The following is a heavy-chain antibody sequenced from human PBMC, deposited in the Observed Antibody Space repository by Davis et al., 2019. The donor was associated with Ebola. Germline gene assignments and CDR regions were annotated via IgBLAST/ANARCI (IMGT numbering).Heavy chain of an antibody. CDR2: IKQDGSEK. Sequence: GGSLRLSCAASGFTFSSYWMSWVRQAPGKGLQWVANIKQDGSEKYYVDSVKGRFTISRDNAKNSVYLQMNSLRAEDTAVYYCAREDGSGYFFIETFRFFDFWGQGTLVTVST. V-gene: IGHV3-7*01. D-gene: IGHD3-22*01. CDR3: AREDGSGYFFIETFRFFDF. J-gene: IGHJ4*02. CDR1: GFTFSSYW.